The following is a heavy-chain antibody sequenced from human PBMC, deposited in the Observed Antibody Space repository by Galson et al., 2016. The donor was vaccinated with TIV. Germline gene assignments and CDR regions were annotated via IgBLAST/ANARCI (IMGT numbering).Heavy chain of an antibody. CDR2: SSGSGDTI. CDR3: AKTQVDIVVAPAATPGYYFDY. Sequence: SLRLSCAASGFTFNTNTMSWIRQAPGKGLEWVSTSSGSGDTIYYADSVKGRFTISRDNSKGPLYLQMSSLRVDDTAIYYCAKTQVDIVVAPAATPGYYFDYGGQGTLVTVSS. D-gene: IGHD2-2*02. J-gene: IGHJ4*02. V-gene: IGHV3-23*01. CDR1: GFTFNTNT.